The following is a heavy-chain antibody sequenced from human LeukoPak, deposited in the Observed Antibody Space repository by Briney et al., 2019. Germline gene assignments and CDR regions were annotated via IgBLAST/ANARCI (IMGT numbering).Heavy chain of an antibody. CDR2: INYSGKT. CDR3: ARGGIMVRQSINFLFFYAMDV. Sequence: PSETLSLPCDVSGGSLIGHYWSWIRQPPGKGLEWIGEINYSGKTNYNPSLKNRVTISLDTSKNRTSLRLSAVTAADTAVYHCARGGIMVRQSINFLFFYAMDVWGHGTTVTVSS. D-gene: IGHD3-10*01. CDR1: GGSLIGHY. V-gene: IGHV4-34*01. J-gene: IGHJ6*02.